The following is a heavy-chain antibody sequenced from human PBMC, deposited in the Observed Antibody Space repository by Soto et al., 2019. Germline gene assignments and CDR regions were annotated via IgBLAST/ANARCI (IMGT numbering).Heavy chain of an antibody. V-gene: IGHV1-18*01. CDR2: ISANNGNT. Sequence: GASVKVSCKASGYTFTTQGLGWVRQAPGQGLEWMGWISANNGNTNYAQKLQGRVTMTTDTSTSTVYMEVRSVRSDDTAVYYCASVVVAGGHNWFDPWGQGTLVTV. D-gene: IGHD6-19*01. CDR1: GYTFTTQG. J-gene: IGHJ5*02. CDR3: ASVVVAGGHNWFDP.